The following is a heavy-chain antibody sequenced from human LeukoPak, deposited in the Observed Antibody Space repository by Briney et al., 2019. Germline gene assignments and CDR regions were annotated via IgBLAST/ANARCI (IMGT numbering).Heavy chain of an antibody. CDR1: GYTFTGYY. D-gene: IGHD3-22*01. CDR2: INPNSGGT. J-gene: IGHJ3*02. CDR3: SSYDSSGLPTLDAFDI. V-gene: IGHV1-2*06. Sequence: GASVKVSCKASGYTFTGYYMHWERQAPGQGPEWMGRINPNSGGTNYAQKFQGRVTMTRDTSISTAYMELSRLRSDDTAVYYCSSYDSSGLPTLDAFDIWGQGTMVTVSS.